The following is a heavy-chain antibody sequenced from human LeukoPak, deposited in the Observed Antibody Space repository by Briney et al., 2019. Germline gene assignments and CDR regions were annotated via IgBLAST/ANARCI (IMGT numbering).Heavy chain of an antibody. CDR2: INRDGSVK. CDR3: AREPGFSSFDY. V-gene: IGHV3-7*01. J-gene: IGHJ4*02. CDR1: GFTFIDYW. D-gene: IGHD3-3*02. Sequence: GGSLRLSCAVSGFTFIDYWVTWVRQTPGKGLEFVANINRDGSVKNYVDSVKGRFTISRDNAKNSLYLQMTSLRVDDTAIYYCAREPGFSSFDYWGQGTLVTVSS.